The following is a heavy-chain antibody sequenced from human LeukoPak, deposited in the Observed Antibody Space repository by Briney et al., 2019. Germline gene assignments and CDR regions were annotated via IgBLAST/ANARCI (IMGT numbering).Heavy chain of an antibody. D-gene: IGHD3-10*01. V-gene: IGHV4-39*01. CDR3: AKIGGYMVRGVENWFDP. CDR1: GGSISSNNYY. CDR2: IDYSGST. Sequence: SETLSLTCTVSGGSISSNNYYWGWIRQPPGKGLEWFGSIDYSGSTNYNPSPKSQVTISVDTSKNQFSLKVTSVTAADTAVYYCAKIGGYMVRGVENWFDPWGQGTLVTVSS. J-gene: IGHJ5*02.